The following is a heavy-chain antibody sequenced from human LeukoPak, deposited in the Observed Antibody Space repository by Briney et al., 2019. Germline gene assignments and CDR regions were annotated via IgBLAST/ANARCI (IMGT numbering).Heavy chain of an antibody. CDR3: ARDYVWGSYRYFDY. V-gene: IGHV4-30-2*01. J-gene: IGHJ4*02. D-gene: IGHD3-16*02. Sequence: TLSLTCTVSGGSISSGGYYWSWIRQPPGKGLEWIGYIYHSGSTYYNPSLKSRVTISVDRSKNQFSLKLSSVTAADTAVYYCARDYVWGSYRYFDYWGQGTLVTVSS. CDR1: GGSISSGGYY. CDR2: IYHSGST.